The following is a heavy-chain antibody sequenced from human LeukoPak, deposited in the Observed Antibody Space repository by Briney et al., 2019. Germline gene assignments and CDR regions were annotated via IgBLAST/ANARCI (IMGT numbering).Heavy chain of an antibody. CDR1: GGSISTYY. CDR2: IFLGETT. CDR3: ASNWSDFDF. D-gene: IGHD1-1*01. J-gene: IGHJ4*02. Sequence: SETLSLTCTVSGGSISTYYWGWIRQPPGQGLEWIASIFLGETTYYKPSLKSRLSISVDTSKNQLSLKLSSVTAADTAVYYCASNWSDFDFWGRGTQVTVSS. V-gene: IGHV4-38-2*02.